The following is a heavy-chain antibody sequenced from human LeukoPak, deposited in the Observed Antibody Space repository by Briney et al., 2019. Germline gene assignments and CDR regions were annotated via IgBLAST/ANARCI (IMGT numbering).Heavy chain of an antibody. CDR2: ISYDGSNK. V-gene: IGHV3-30*04. J-gene: IGHJ4*02. CDR3: ARGPHLELYYFDY. CDR1: GFTFSSYA. Sequence: GGSLRLSCAASGFTFSSYAMHWVRQAPGKGLEWVAVISYDGSNKYYADSVKGRFTISRDNSKNTLYLQMNSLRAEDTAVYYCARGPHLELYYFDYWGQGTLATVSS. D-gene: IGHD1-7*01.